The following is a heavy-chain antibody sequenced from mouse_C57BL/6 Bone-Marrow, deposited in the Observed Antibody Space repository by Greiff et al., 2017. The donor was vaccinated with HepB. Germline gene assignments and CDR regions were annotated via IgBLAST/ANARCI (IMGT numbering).Heavy chain of an antibody. V-gene: IGHV3-6*01. D-gene: IGHD1-1*01. CDR3: ARGGFYYGSSRFAY. J-gene: IGHJ3*01. Sequence: EVQLQESGPGLVKPSQSLSLTCSVTGYSITSGYYWNWIRQFPGNKLEWMGYISYDGSNNYNPSLKNRISITRDTSKNQFFLKLNSVTTEDTATYYCARGGFYYGSSRFAYWGQGTLVTVSA. CDR2: ISYDGSN. CDR1: GYSITSGYY.